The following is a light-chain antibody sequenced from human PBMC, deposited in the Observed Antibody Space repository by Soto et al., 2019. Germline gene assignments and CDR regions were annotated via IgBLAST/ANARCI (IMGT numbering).Light chain of an antibody. V-gene: IGKV1-39*01. CDR3: QQSFSFPPT. CDR2: GAS. J-gene: IGKJ5*01. CDR1: RNVNNF. Sequence: DIQMTQSPSSLSASVGDRVTITCRASRNVNNFLNWYQQRPGKAPDLLIYGASRLQIGVPSRFTGSGSETDFTLTISSLLPENFATYFCQQSFSFPPTFGQGTRLE.